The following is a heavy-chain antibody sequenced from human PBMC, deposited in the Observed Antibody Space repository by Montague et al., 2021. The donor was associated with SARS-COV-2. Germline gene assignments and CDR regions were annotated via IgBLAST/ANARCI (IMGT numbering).Heavy chain of an antibody. V-gene: IGHV4-61*01. CDR3: ARISGITSWYYDY. CDR2: IYYTGST. J-gene: IGHJ4*02. D-gene: IGHD1-14*01. Sequence: ETLSLTCTVSGGSVSSGSYYWSWIRQPPGKGLQSIGYIYYTGSTNYXSSLQSRVTISVDSSKNQFSVRLSSVTAADTAVYYCARISGITSWYYDYWGQGTLVTVSS. CDR1: GGSVSSGSYY.